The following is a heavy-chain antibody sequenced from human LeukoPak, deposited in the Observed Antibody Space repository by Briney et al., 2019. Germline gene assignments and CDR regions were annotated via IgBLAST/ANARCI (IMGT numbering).Heavy chain of an antibody. D-gene: IGHD3-22*01. CDR1: GFTFSSYS. J-gene: IGHJ4*02. V-gene: IGHV3-21*01. CDR3: ATDGWVSYYYDSSGYYSDY. CDR2: ISSSSSYI. Sequence: GGSLRLSCAASGFTFSSYSMNWVRQAPGKGLEWVSSISSSSSYIYYADSVKGRFTISRDNAKNSLYLQMNSLRAEDTAVYYCATDGWVSYYYDSSGYYSDYWGQGTLVTVSS.